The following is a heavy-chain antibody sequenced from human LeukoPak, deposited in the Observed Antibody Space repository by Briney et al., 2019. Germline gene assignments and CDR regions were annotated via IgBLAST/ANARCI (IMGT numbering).Heavy chain of an antibody. J-gene: IGHJ4*02. CDR1: GVTFSSYW. CDR2: INSDGSIT. CDR3: ARVRATFLPHFDN. V-gene: IGHV3-74*01. D-gene: IGHD5-12*01. Sequence: PGGSLRLSCATSGVTFSSYWTRWVRQAPGKGLMWVSRINSDGSITNYADSVKGRFTISRDNAKNTLYLQMNNLRAEDTAVYYCARVRATFLPHFDNWGQGTLVTVSS.